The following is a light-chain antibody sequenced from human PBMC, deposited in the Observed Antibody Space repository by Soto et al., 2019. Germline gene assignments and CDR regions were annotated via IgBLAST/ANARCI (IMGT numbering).Light chain of an antibody. CDR3: QTWGTGIVV. CDR1: SEHSNFA. V-gene: IGLV4-69*01. Sequence: QPVLTQSPSASASLGASVKLTCTLSSEHSNFAIAWHQQQPEKGPRYLMKLNSDGSHTKGDGIPDRFSGSTSGAERYLTISSLQSEDEGDYYCQTWGTGIVVFGGGTKVTVL. CDR2: LNSDGSH. J-gene: IGLJ2*01.